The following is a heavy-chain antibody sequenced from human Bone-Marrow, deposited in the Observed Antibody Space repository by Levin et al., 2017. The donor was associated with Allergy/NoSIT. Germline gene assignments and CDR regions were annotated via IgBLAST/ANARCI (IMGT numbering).Heavy chain of an antibody. CDR2: IYYNGNT. CDR1: GTSISSGNYY. D-gene: IGHD3-22*01. J-gene: IGHJ4*02. Sequence: PSETLSLTCTVSGTSISSGNYYWSWIRQPPGKGLEWLGQIYYNGNTYYNPSVESRVAMSIDTSKNQFSLKLSSVTAADTAVFFCARVFPDYYENSPYPSGYFDYWGQGTLVTVSS. CDR3: ARVFPDYYENSPYPSGYFDY. V-gene: IGHV4-30-4*01.